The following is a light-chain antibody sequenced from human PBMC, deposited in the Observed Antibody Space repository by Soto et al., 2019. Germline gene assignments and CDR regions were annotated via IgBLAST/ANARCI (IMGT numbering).Light chain of an antibody. CDR2: SNN. J-gene: IGLJ2*01. CDR3: AAWDDSLNGVV. V-gene: IGLV1-44*01. Sequence: QSVLTQPPSASGTPGQRVTISCSGSSSSIGSNTVNWYQQLPGTAPKLFIYSNNQRPSRVPDRFSGSKSGTSASLAISGLQSEDEADYYCAAWDDSLNGVVFGGGTKLTVL. CDR1: SSSIGSNT.